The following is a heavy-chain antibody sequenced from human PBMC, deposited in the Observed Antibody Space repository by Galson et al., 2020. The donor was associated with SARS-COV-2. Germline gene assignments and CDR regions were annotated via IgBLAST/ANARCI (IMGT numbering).Heavy chain of an antibody. CDR3: ARVGIALSL. J-gene: IGHJ4*02. CDR2: INWSGSST. Sequence: GGSLRLSCAASGFRFDDYGMTWVRQAPGKGLEWVSGINWSGSSTGYADSGKGRFTISRDSAKKSLYLQMNSLGAEDTALYYCARVGIALSLWGQGTLVTVSS. V-gene: IGHV3-20*04. CDR1: GFRFDDYG. D-gene: IGHD6-13*01.